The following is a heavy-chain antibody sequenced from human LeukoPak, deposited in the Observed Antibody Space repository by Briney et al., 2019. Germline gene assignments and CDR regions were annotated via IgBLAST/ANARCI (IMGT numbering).Heavy chain of an antibody. CDR2: ISYSGSI. J-gene: IGHJ4*02. Sequence: PGGSLRLSCAAPGFSFSSYEMNWVRQPPRKGLEWIGSISYSGSIHYNPSLKSRVTISVDTSKNHFSLRLSSVTAADTAVYYCATLEIGDYYFDYWGQGTLVTVSS. CDR1: GFSFSSYE. D-gene: IGHD2-21*01. V-gene: IGHV4-39*01. CDR3: ATLEIGDYYFDY.